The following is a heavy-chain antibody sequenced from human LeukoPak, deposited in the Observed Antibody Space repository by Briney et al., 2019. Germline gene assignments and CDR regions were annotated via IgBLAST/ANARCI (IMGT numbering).Heavy chain of an antibody. CDR1: GGSISDYY. J-gene: IGHJ4*02. Sequence: SETLSLTCTVSGGSISDYYRGWIRRPPGKGLEWIGYFYNSGSSTYNPSLKSRVTISVDTSKEQFSLKVNSVTAADTAVYYCTRGAGWLIDYWGQGILVTVSS. V-gene: IGHV4-59*01. D-gene: IGHD3-16*01. CDR3: TRGAGWLIDY. CDR2: FYNSGSS.